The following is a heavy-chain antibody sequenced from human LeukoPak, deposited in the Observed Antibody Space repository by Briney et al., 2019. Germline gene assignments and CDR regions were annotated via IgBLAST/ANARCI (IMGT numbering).Heavy chain of an antibody. CDR2: ISSIGTI. CDR1: GFPFSSYE. Sequence: GGSLRLSCVASGFPFSSYEMNWVRQAPGKGLEWVSYISSIGTIYYADSVKGRFTISRDNAKNSLHLQMNSLRAEDAAVCYCARGGYYYDSSAYSDYWGQGTLVTVSS. J-gene: IGHJ4*02. V-gene: IGHV3-48*03. D-gene: IGHD3-22*01. CDR3: ARGGYYYDSSAYSDY.